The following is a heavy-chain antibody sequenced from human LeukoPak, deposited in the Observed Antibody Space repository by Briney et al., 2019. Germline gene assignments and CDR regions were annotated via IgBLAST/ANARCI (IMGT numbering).Heavy chain of an antibody. CDR2: ISYSGRA. V-gene: IGHV4-61*03. CDR3: ARDFCSSTSCHFDY. D-gene: IGHD2-2*01. CDR1: GGSVSSGNYY. J-gene: IGHJ4*02. Sequence: SETLSLTCTVSGGSVSSGNYYWTWIRQPPGKGLEWFGYISYSGRATYNPSLKSRVTMSIDTSKNHFSLKLSSLTAADTAVYYCARDFCSSTSCHFDYWGQGTLVTVSS.